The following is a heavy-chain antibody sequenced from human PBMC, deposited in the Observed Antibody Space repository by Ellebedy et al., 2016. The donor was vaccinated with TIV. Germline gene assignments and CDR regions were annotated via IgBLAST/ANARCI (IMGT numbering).Heavy chain of an antibody. Sequence: SGPTLVKPTPTLTLTCTFSGFSLSTTGVGVGWIRQPPGKSLEWLALIYLDDDKRYSPSLKSRLTITKDTSQNQVVLTMTNMDPGDTAMYSCARMKWHGELHGYVDYWGQGTLVTVSS. CDR1: GFSLSTTGVG. V-gene: IGHV2-5*02. D-gene: IGHD3-10*01. CDR2: IYLDDDK. CDR3: ARMKWHGELHGYVDY. J-gene: IGHJ4*02.